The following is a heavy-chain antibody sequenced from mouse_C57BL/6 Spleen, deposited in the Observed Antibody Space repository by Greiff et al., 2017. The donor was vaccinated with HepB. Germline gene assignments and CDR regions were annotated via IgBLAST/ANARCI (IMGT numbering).Heavy chain of an antibody. CDR2: INPNYGTT. CDR1: GYSFTDYN. CDR3: ARGGYYYGSFYAMDY. D-gene: IGHD1-1*01. J-gene: IGHJ4*01. Sequence: VHVKQSGPELVKPGASVKISCKASGYSFTDYNMNWVKQSNGKSLEWIGVINPNYGTTSYNQKFKGKATLTVDQSSSTAYMQLNSLTSEDSAVYYCARGGYYYGSFYAMDYWGQGTSVTVSS. V-gene: IGHV1-39*01.